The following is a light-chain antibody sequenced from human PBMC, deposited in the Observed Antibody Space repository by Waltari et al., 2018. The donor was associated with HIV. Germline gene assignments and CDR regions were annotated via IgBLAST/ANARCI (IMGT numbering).Light chain of an antibody. J-gene: IGKJ1*01. CDR3: QQCGNSPSPTWT. CDR2: GAS. V-gene: IGKV3-20*01. CDR1: QSVGSSF. Sequence: EIVLTQSPGTLSLSPGERATLSCRASQSVGSSFLAWYQQKPGEAPRLLIYGASTRATGIPDRFTGSGSGTDFALTISRLEREDFAVYFCQQCGNSPSPTWTFGQGTKVEIK.